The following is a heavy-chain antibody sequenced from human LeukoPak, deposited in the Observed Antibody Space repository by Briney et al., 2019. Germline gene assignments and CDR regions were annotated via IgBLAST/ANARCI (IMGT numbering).Heavy chain of an antibody. CDR1: GYTFTSYG. J-gene: IGHJ5*02. Sequence: ASVKVSCKASGYTFTSYGISWVRQAPGQGLEWMGWISAYSGNTNYAQKLQGRVTMTTDTSTSTAYMELRSLRSDDTAVYYCARDKYYYDSSGYYFDNWFDPWGQGTLVTVSS. CDR2: ISAYSGNT. CDR3: ARDKYYYDSSGYYFDNWFDP. V-gene: IGHV1-18*04. D-gene: IGHD3-22*01.